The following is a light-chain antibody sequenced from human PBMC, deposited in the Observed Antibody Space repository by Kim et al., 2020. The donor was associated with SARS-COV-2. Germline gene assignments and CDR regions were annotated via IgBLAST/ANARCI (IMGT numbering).Light chain of an antibody. J-gene: IGLJ1*01. V-gene: IGLV3-9*01. Sequence: VSVALGQKARITCGGNNIGSKNVHWYQQKPGQAPVLVIYRDSNRPSGIPERFSGSNSGNTATLTISRAQAGDEADYYCQVWDSSPLFGTGTKVTVL. CDR3: QVWDSSPL. CDR1: NIGSKN. CDR2: RDS.